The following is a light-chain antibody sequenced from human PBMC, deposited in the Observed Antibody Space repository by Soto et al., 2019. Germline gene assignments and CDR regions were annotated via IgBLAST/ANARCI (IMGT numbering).Light chain of an antibody. J-gene: IGLJ1*01. V-gene: IGLV2-14*03. Sequence: QSALTQPASVSGSPGQSITISCTGTSSDVGHYNFVSWYQQHPGTAPKLMIYDVSNRPSGVSNRFSGSKSGNTASLTISGLQAEDEADYYCSSYTSSSTLVFGTGTKVTVL. CDR2: DVS. CDR1: SSDVGHYNF. CDR3: SSYTSSSTLV.